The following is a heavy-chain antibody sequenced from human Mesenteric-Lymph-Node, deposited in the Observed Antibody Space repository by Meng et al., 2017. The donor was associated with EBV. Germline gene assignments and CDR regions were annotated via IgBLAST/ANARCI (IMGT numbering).Heavy chain of an antibody. J-gene: IGHJ4*02. V-gene: IGHV4-61*01. CDR2: IHYSGST. CDR1: VRSVNSGSYY. D-gene: IGHD1-1*01. Sequence: RGRGNPSETRSLPCTVSVRSVNSGSYYWNWIRQPPGKRLEWIGYIHYSGSTNYNPSLKSQITISVDTSKNQLSLRVSHVTAADTAVYYCARGRRGVQYFDFWGQGALVTVSS. CDR3: ARGRRGVQYFDF.